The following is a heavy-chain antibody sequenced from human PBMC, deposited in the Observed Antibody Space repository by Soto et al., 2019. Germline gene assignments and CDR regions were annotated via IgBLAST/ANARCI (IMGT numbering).Heavy chain of an antibody. CDR3: AKTVVVAAQDNWFDP. V-gene: IGHV3-30*18. Sequence: PGGSLRLSCAASGFTFSSYGMHWVRQAPGKGLEWVAVISYDGSNKYYADSVKGRFTISRDNSKNTLYLQMNSLRAEDTAVYYCAKTVVVAAQDNWFDPWGQGTLVTV. D-gene: IGHD2-15*01. CDR2: ISYDGSNK. J-gene: IGHJ5*02. CDR1: GFTFSSYG.